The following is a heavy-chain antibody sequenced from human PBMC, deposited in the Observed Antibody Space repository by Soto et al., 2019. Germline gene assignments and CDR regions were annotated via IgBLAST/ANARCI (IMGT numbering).Heavy chain of an antibody. J-gene: IGHJ3*02. V-gene: IGHV1-18*01. Sequence: VQLVQSGVEVKQPGASVKVSCKASGYTFTNYGISWVRQAPGQGLEWMGWINTYNGNTNYAQKVQGRVTMTTETSTSTAYMELRSLRSDDTAVYYCARDLLYSTRSTVRFDIWGQGTMLTVSS. CDR1: GYTFTNYG. CDR3: ARDLLYSTRSTVRFDI. CDR2: INTYNGNT. D-gene: IGHD6-13*01.